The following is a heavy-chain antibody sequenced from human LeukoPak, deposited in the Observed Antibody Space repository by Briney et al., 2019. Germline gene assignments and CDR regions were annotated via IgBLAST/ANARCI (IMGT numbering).Heavy chain of an antibody. CDR2: ISSSTSYI. V-gene: IGHV3-21*01. J-gene: IGHJ4*02. CDR1: GFTFSSYN. Sequence: GGSLRLSCAASGFTFSSYNVNWVRQAPGKGLEWVSSISSSTSYIYYADSVKGRFTISKDNAKNSLYLQMNSLRAEDTAVYYCARAGGSTVSHSDYWGQGTLVTVSS. CDR3: ARAGGSTVSHSDY. D-gene: IGHD4-17*01.